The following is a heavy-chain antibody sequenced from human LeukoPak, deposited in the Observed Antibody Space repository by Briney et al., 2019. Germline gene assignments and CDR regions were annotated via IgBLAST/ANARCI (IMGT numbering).Heavy chain of an antibody. CDR3: ARGIVSAGVGY. V-gene: IGHV4-31*03. CDR1: GGSMSSGGYF. D-gene: IGHD6-13*01. CDR2: IYYTGST. Sequence: PSETLSLTCTVSGGSMSSGGYFWSWIRQHPGKGLEWIGYIYYTGSTYYNPSLKSRVTISIDTSKNQFSLKLSSVTAADTAVYYCARGIVSAGVGYWGQGTLVTVSS. J-gene: IGHJ4*02.